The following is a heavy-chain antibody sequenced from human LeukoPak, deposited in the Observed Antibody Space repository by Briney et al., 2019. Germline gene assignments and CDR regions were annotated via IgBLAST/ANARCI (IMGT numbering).Heavy chain of an antibody. Sequence: GGSLRLSCAASGFTFSSYAMNWVRQAPGKGLEWVPVISGSGSSTYYADSVKGRFTISRDNSKSTLYLQMNSLRAEDAALYYCAKAHSSGWYVIFDYWGQGTLVTVSS. J-gene: IGHJ4*02. V-gene: IGHV3-23*01. CDR2: ISGSGSST. CDR3: AKAHSSGWYVIFDY. CDR1: GFTFSSYA. D-gene: IGHD6-19*01.